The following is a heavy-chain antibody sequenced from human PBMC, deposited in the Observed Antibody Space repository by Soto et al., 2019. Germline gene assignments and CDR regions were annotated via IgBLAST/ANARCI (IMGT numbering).Heavy chain of an antibody. D-gene: IGHD6-6*01. Sequence: QVQLVQSGAEVKKPGASVKVSCKASGYTFTSYYMHWVRQAPGQGLEWMGIINPSGGSTSYAQKFQGRVTMTRDTSASTVYMELCSLRSAYTAVYYGARAQGKCSIAQRYFDLWGRGTLVTGSS. CDR3: ARAQGKCSIAQRYFDL. CDR1: GYTFTSYY. CDR2: INPSGGST. V-gene: IGHV1-46*03. J-gene: IGHJ2*01.